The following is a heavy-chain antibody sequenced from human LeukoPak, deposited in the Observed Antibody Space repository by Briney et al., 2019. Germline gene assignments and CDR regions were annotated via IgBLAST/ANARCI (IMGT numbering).Heavy chain of an antibody. CDR2: INQKRGSL. V-gene: IGHV4-34*01. Sequence: PSETLSPTCAVYGGSFSDYFWSWLRLAPGKGLEWIGEINQKRGSLNYNPSLKSRVNILLDMSKNQFSLRLNSLTAADTAVYYCAREFSTSSTAFDIWGQGTLVTVSS. J-gene: IGHJ3*02. D-gene: IGHD6-6*01. CDR3: AREFSTSSTAFDI. CDR1: GGSFSDYF.